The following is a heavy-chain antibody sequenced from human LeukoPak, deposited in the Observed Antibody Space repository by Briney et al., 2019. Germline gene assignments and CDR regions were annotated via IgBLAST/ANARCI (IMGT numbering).Heavy chain of an antibody. Sequence: TSETLSPTCTVSGGSISSSNWWSWVRQPPGKGLEWIGEIYHSGSTNYNPSLKSRVTISVDKSKNQFSLKLSSVTATDTAVYYCASFGYSSSWRDYRGQGTLVTVSS. CDR1: GGSISSSNW. D-gene: IGHD6-13*01. CDR2: IYHSGST. V-gene: IGHV4-4*02. CDR3: ASFGYSSSWRDY. J-gene: IGHJ4*02.